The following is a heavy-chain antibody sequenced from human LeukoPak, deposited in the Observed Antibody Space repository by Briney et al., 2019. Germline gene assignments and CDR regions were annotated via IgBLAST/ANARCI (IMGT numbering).Heavy chain of an antibody. CDR1: GYTFTSYG. CDR2: MNPNSGNT. D-gene: IGHD3-10*01. V-gene: IGHV1-8*03. Sequence: ASVKVSCKASGYTFTSYGINWVRQATGQGLEWMGWMNPNSGNTGYAQKFQGRVTITRNTSISTAYMELSSLRSEDTAVYYCARTITGYYYMDVWGKGTTVTVSS. J-gene: IGHJ6*03. CDR3: ARTITGYYYMDV.